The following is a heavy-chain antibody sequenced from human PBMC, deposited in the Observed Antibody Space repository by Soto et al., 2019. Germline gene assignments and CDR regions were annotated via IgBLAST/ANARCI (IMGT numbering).Heavy chain of an antibody. J-gene: IGHJ5*02. D-gene: IGHD4-17*01. Sequence: SSETLSLTCTVSGGSISSYYWSWIRQPPGKGLEWIGYIYYSGSTNYNPSLKSRVTISVDTSKNQFSLKLSSVTAADTAVYYCARHDYGDYNWFDPWGQGTLVTVS. V-gene: IGHV4-59*08. CDR1: GGSISSYY. CDR2: IYYSGST. CDR3: ARHDYGDYNWFDP.